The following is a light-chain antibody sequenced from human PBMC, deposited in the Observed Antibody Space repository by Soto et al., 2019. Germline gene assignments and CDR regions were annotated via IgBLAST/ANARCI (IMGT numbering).Light chain of an antibody. CDR2: GAS. Sequence: EIVLTQSPGTLSLSLGERATLSCRASQSVSSNYLAWYQQKPGQAPRLLIYGASSRATGIPDRFSGSGSGTDFTLTISRLEPEDFALYYCQQYGTLSWTFSQGTNVEIK. J-gene: IGKJ1*01. V-gene: IGKV3-20*01. CDR1: QSVSSNY. CDR3: QQYGTLSWT.